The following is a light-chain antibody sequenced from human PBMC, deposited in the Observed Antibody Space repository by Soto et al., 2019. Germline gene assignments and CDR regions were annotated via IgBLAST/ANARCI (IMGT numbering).Light chain of an antibody. CDR3: HQRTKWPLT. V-gene: IGKV3-11*01. CDR2: DAS. Sequence: EIVLTQSPATLSLSPGERDSLSCRASQSISVYLAWYQQKPGQAPRLLIYDASNRATGIPARFSGSGSGTDFTLTISSLETEDFAVYYCHQRTKWPLTFGGGTKVEIK. CDR1: QSISVY. J-gene: IGKJ4*01.